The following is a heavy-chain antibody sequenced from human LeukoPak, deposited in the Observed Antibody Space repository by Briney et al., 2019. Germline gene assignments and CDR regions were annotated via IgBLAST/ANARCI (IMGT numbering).Heavy chain of an antibody. J-gene: IGHJ6*02. CDR2: IWYDGSNK. Sequence: GGSLRLSCAASGFTFSSYGMHWVRQAPGKGLEWVAVIWYDGSNKYYADSVKGRFTISRDNSKNTLYLQMNSLRAEDTAVYYCARTGRNYDFWSGYGAKTYGMDVWGQGTTVTVSS. CDR1: GFTFSSYG. CDR3: ARTGRNYDFWSGYGAKTYGMDV. D-gene: IGHD3-3*01. V-gene: IGHV3-33*01.